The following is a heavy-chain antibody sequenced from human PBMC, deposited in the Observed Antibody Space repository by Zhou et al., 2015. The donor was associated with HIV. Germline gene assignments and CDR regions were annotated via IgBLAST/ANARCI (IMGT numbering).Heavy chain of an antibody. D-gene: IGHD3-10*01. V-gene: IGHV1-2*02. CDR3: ARVWDYYTSGNDN. CDR1: GYTFTDYY. CDR2: INPKSGGT. J-gene: IGHJ4*02. Sequence: QVQLVQSGAEVKKPGASVKVSCKASGYTFTDYYMHWVRQAPGQGLEWMGWINPKSGGTSFAQKFQGRVTMTRDTSITTAYMELSWLRSDDTAVYYCARVWDYYTSGNDNWGQGTLVHRLL.